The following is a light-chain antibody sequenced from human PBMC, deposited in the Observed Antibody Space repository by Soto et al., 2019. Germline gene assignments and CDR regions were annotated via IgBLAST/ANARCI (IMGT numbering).Light chain of an antibody. CDR2: EVN. V-gene: IGLV2-8*01. CDR3: SSYAGSSNL. CDR1: SSDVGGYNY. Sequence: QSVLTQPPSASGSPGQSVAISCTGISSDVGGYNYVSWYQQHPGKAPKLMIYEVNKRPSGVPDRFSGSKSGNTASLTVSGLQAEDEADYYCSSYAGSSNLFGTGTKVTVL. J-gene: IGLJ1*01.